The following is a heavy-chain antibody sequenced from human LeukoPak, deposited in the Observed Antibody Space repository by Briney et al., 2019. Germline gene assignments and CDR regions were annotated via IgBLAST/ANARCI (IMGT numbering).Heavy chain of an antibody. D-gene: IGHD6-19*01. J-gene: IGHJ5*02. CDR2: VHYDGRT. Sequence: PSETLSLTCTVSGGPISGSVTWGWVRQPPGKGLEWIGNVHYDGRTAPNPSLKSRVTMSLDTSTNQFSLKLNSVTATDTALYYCARVVTAAGLDLWGRGIPVTISS. V-gene: IGHV4-39*07. CDR1: GGPISGSVT. CDR3: ARVVTAAGLDL.